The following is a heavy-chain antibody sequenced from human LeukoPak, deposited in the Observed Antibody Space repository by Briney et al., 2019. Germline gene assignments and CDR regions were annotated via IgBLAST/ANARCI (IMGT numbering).Heavy chain of an antibody. J-gene: IGHJ5*02. V-gene: IGHV1-69*04. CDR3: VRDLRGYSGYDPYNWFDP. CDR2: IIPILGIA. CDR1: GYTFTSYY. D-gene: IGHD5-12*01. Sequence: SVKVSCKASGYTFTSYYMHWVRQAPGQGLEWMGRIIPILGIANYAQKFQGRVTITADKSTSTAYMELSSLRSEDTAVYYCVRDLRGYSGYDPYNWFDPWGQGTLVTVSS.